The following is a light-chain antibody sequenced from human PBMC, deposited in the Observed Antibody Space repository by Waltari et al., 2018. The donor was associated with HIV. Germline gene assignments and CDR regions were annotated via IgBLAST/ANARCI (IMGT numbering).Light chain of an antibody. J-gene: IGLJ3*02. CDR1: SSNIGINT. Sequence: QSVLTQPPSASGTPGQRVTISCSGSSSNIGINTVNWYQHLPGTAPKLLIYSSNQRPSGVSDRFSGSKSGTSASLAISGLQSEDEADYYCAAWDDRLNGWVFGGGTKLTVL. CDR3: AAWDDRLNGWV. CDR2: SSN. V-gene: IGLV1-44*01.